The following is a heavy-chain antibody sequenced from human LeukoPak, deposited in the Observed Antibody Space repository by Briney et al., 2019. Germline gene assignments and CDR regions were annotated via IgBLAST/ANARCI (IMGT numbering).Heavy chain of an antibody. CDR2: TYYRSKWSS. V-gene: IGHV6-1*01. J-gene: IGHJ2*01. CDR3: ARGPQRGDDYVWGSYRLHWYFDL. D-gene: IGHD3-16*02. CDR1: GDSVSSKSAA. Sequence: SQTLSLTCALSGDSVSSKSAAWNWIRQSPSRGLEWLGRTYYRSKWSSGYAESVKSRITINPDTSKNQFSLKLSSVTAADTAVYYCARGPQRGDDYVWGSYRLHWYFDLWGRGTLVTVSS.